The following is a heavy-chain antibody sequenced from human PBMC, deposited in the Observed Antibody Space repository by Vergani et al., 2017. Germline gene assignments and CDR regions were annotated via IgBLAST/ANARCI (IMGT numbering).Heavy chain of an antibody. D-gene: IGHD2-21*02. V-gene: IGHV1-69*08. CDR3: ARDPRGYGGDPEDYYYGMDV. CDR1: GGTFSSYT. Sequence: QVQLVQSGAEVKKPGSSVKVSCKASGGTFSSYTISWVRQAPGQGLEWMGRIIPILGIENYAQKFQGRVTITADKSTSTAYMELTSLRSQETAGYYCARDPRGYGGDPEDYYYGMDVWGQGTTVTVSS. CDR2: IIPILGIE. J-gene: IGHJ6*02.